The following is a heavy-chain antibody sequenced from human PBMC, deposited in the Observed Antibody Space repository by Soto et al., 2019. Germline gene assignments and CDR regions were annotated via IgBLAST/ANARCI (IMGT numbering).Heavy chain of an antibody. CDR3: AKSGDIVVVVAATPTYFDY. J-gene: IGHJ4*02. CDR1: GFTFSSYA. CDR2: ISGSGGST. V-gene: IGHV3-23*01. D-gene: IGHD2-15*01. Sequence: GGSLRLSCAASGFTFSSYAMSWVRQAPGKGLEWVSAISGSGGSTYYADSVKGRFTISRDNSKNTLYLQMNSLRAEDTAVYYCAKSGDIVVVVAATPTYFDYWCQGTLVTVSS.